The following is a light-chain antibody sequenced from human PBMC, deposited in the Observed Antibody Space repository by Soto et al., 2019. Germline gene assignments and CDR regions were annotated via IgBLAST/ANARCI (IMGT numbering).Light chain of an antibody. CDR1: KNDIAFYEF. J-gene: IGLJ1*01. V-gene: IGLV2-8*01. Sequence: SARTQPPSAHCSPGQSVTISCRGTKNDIAFYEFVSWYQHHPGKAXRLIIYEVVQRPSGVPDRFSGSKSGNTASLTVSGLQAADEADYFCKSYAGSITYGFGSGTNATVL. CDR2: EVV. CDR3: KSYAGSITYG.